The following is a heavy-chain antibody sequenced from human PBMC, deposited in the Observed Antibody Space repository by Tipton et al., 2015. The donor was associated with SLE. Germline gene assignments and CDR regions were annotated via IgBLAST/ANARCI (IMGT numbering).Heavy chain of an antibody. D-gene: IGHD5/OR15-5a*01. Sequence: GLVKPSETLSLSCTVSGDSGDSISSYYWNWIRQPPGKGLEWIGHIYYSGNTNYNPSLKSRVTISVDTSKNQFSLNLSSVTAADTAVYYCARTPASNYYYYYMDVWGKGTTVTVSS. CDR2: IYYSGNT. CDR3: ARTPASNYYYYYMDV. CDR1: GDSGDSISSYY. V-gene: IGHV4-59*01. J-gene: IGHJ6*03.